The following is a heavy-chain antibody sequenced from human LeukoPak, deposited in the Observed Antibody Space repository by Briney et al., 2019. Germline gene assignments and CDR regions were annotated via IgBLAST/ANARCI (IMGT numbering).Heavy chain of an antibody. CDR2: ISGTGGRT. V-gene: IGHV3-23*01. CDR3: ARDTSSYPQFDD. J-gene: IGHJ4*02. D-gene: IGHD3-16*02. Sequence: GGSLRLSCTASGFTFSNYAMTWVRQAPGKGLEWVSSISGTGGRTYSADSVKGRFTISRDNSKNTLYLQMKNLRVEHTAVYYCARDTSSYPQFDDWGQGTLVTVSS. CDR1: GFTFSNYA.